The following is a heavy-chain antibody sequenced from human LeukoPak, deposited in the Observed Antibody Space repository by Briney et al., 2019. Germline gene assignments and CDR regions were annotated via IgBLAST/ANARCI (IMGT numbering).Heavy chain of an antibody. CDR3: ARDLTGYSSF. D-gene: IGHD6-19*01. CDR1: NYGFTSYG. Sequence: ASVKVSCKASNYGFTSYGFSWVRQAPGQGLEWLGWISTDNGNTDYAQKFQGRVTMTTDTSTSTAYMELRSLRSDDTAVYYCARDLTGYSSFWGQGTLVTVSS. V-gene: IGHV1-18*01. J-gene: IGHJ4*02. CDR2: ISTDNGNT.